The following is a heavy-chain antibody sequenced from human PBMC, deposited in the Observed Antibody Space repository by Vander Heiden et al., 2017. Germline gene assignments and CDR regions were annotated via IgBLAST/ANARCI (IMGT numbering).Heavy chain of an antibody. Sequence: PGKGLEWVSGMSGSASNTYYADSVKGRFTISRDNSENTLYLQMNSLRADDTAVYYCAKASYDAGFLDARGYYYFDYWGQGTLITVSS. CDR3: AKASYDAGFLDARGYYYFDY. J-gene: IGHJ4*02. V-gene: IGHV3-23*01. CDR2: MSGSASNT. D-gene: IGHD3-22*01.